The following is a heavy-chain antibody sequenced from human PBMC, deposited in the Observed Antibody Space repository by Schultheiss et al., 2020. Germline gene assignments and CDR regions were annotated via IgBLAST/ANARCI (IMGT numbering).Heavy chain of an antibody. CDR2: ISYDGSNK. CDR1: GFTFSTYA. J-gene: IGHJ5*02. CDR3: AKVGGGGRFDP. D-gene: IGHD2-21*01. V-gene: IGHV3-30*18. Sequence: GGSLRLSCEASGFTFSTYAMSWVRQAPGKGLEWVAVISYDGSNKYYADSVKGRFTISRDNSKNMLYLQMNSLRAEDTAVYYCAKVGGGGRFDPWGQGTLVTVSS.